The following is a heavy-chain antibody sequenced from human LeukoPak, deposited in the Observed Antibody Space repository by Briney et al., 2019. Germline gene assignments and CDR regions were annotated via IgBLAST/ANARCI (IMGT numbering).Heavy chain of an antibody. J-gene: IGHJ4*02. CDR2: IYYSGST. CDR1: GGSIGSHY. Sequence: SETLSLTCTVSGGSIGSHYWSWIRQPPGKGLEWIGYIYYSGSTNYNPSLKSRVTISVDTSKNQFSLKLSSVTAADTAVYYCARIEKDGYKIHSIDYWGQGTLVTVSS. D-gene: IGHD5-24*01. V-gene: IGHV4-59*11. CDR3: ARIEKDGYKIHSIDY.